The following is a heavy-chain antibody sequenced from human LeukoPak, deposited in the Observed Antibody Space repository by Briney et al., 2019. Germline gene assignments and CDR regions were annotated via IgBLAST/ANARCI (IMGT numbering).Heavy chain of an antibody. J-gene: IGHJ4*02. D-gene: IGHD3-3*01. V-gene: IGHV2-5*02. CDR2: SYWDDDK. Sequence: SGPTLVNPTQTLTLTCNFSGFSLTTREVGVGWIRQPPGKALEWLTLSYWDDDKRYSPSLENRITITKGTSKNQVVLTMTTMDDVDTAIYYCVQLESGIFSWGQGTLVTVSS. CDR1: GFSLTTREVG. CDR3: VQLESGIFS.